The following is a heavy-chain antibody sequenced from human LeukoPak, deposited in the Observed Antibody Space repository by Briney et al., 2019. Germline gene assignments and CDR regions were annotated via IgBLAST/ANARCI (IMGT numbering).Heavy chain of an antibody. CDR3: AKGRRYNILTGYYVSEVDP. Sequence: PGGSLRLSCAASGFTFSSYAMHWVRQAPGKGLEWVAVISYDGSNKYYADSVKGRFTISRDNSKNTLYLQMNSLRAEDTAVYYCAKGRRYNILTGYYVSEVDPWGQGILVTVSS. J-gene: IGHJ5*02. V-gene: IGHV3-30*04. D-gene: IGHD3-9*01. CDR2: ISYDGSNK. CDR1: GFTFSSYA.